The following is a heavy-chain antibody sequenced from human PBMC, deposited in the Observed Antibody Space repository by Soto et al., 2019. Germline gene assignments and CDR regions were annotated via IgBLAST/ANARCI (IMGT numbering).Heavy chain of an antibody. CDR1: GFTFSSYA. V-gene: IGHV3-30-3*01. CDR3: ARDQLLSGLSGDTAMVNYYYYGMDV. J-gene: IGHJ6*02. Sequence: QVQLVESGGGVVQPGRSLRLSCAASGFTFSSYAMHWVRQAPGKGLEWVAVISYDGSNKYYADSVKGRFTISRDNSKNTLYLQMNSLRAEDTAVYYCARDQLLSGLSGDTAMVNYYYYGMDVWGQGTTVTVSS. D-gene: IGHD5-18*01. CDR2: ISYDGSNK.